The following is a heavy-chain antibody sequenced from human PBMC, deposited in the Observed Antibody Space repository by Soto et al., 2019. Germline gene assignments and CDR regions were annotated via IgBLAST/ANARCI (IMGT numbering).Heavy chain of an antibody. CDR2: INPFDGSR. J-gene: IGHJ4*02. D-gene: IGHD3-10*01. CDR3: SRVDPGETSPFDH. V-gene: IGHV1-46*03. Sequence: ASVKVSCKASGYIFTSYYIHWVRRAPGQGLEWMGWINPFDGSRMFAQSFQGRVTMTRDTSTSTVYMEVNSLRSEDTAVYYCSRVDPGETSPFDHWGQGTLVTVSS. CDR1: GYIFTSYY.